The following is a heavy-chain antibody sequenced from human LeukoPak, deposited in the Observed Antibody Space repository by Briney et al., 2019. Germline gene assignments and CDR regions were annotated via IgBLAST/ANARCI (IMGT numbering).Heavy chain of an antibody. J-gene: IGHJ4*02. CDR1: GFTFSRYW. CDR3: ARADDMSIAVAGFDF. CDR2: IKQEGTEK. D-gene: IGHD6-19*01. V-gene: IGHV3-7*01. Sequence: PGGSLRLSCAASGFTFSRYWMTWVRQAPGMGLEWLANIKQEGTEKYYVDSVKGRFTISRDNTKRSLYLQMTSLRVEDTAVYYCARADDMSIAVAGFDFWGQGTLVTVSS.